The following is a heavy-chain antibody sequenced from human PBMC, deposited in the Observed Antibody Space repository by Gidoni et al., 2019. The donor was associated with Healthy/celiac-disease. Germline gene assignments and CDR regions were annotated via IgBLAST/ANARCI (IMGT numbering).Heavy chain of an antibody. J-gene: IGHJ4*02. Sequence: QLQLQESGPGLVKPSETLSLTCTVPGGSISSSSYYWGWIRQPPGKGLEWIGSIYYSGSTYYNPSLKSRVTISVDTSKNQFSLKLSSVTAADTAVYYCASLYYDILTGYYGPDQDEHFFDYWGQGTLVTVSS. V-gene: IGHV4-39*01. CDR3: ASLYYDILTGYYGPDQDEHFFDY. CDR2: IYYSGST. CDR1: GGSISSSSYY. D-gene: IGHD3-9*01.